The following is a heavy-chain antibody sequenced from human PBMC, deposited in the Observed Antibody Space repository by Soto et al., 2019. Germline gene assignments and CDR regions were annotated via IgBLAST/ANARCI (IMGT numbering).Heavy chain of an antibody. CDR2: ISWNSGSI. J-gene: IGHJ6*02. V-gene: IGHV3-9*01. CDR1: GFTFDEYA. D-gene: IGHD2-15*01. Sequence: EVQLVESGGGLVQPGRSLRLSCAASGFTFDEYAMHWVRQAPGKGLVWFSGISWNSGSIGYADSVTGRFTISRDNAKNYLYLQMNSLRAEATDLYSCVKDKGWVAATTIYYGMDVWGQGTTVTVSS. CDR3: VKDKGWVAATTIYYGMDV.